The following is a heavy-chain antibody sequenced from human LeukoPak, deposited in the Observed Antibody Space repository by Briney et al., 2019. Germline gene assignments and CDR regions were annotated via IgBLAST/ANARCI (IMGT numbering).Heavy chain of an antibody. V-gene: IGHV3-66*02. Sequence: GGSLRLSCAASGFTVSSNYMSWVRQAPGKGLEWVSVIYSGGSTYYADSVKGRFTISRDNSKNTLYLQMNSLRAEDTAVYYCARESAAAALGGFDYRGQGTLVTVSS. CDR1: GFTVSSNY. J-gene: IGHJ4*02. CDR3: ARESAAAALGGFDY. CDR2: IYSGGST. D-gene: IGHD6-13*01.